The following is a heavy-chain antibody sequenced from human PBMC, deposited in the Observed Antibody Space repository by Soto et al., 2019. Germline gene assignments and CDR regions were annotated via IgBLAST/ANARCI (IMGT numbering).Heavy chain of an antibody. V-gene: IGHV4-59*12. Sequence: ASETLSLTCTVSGGSISSYYWSWIRQPPGKGLEWIGYIYYSGSTNYNPSLKSRVTISVDKSKNQFSLKLSSVTAADTAVYYCATQTYYYDSSGYYPRFDYWGQGTLVTVSS. CDR1: GGSISSYY. CDR2: IYYSGST. D-gene: IGHD3-22*01. J-gene: IGHJ4*02. CDR3: ATQTYYYDSSGYYPRFDY.